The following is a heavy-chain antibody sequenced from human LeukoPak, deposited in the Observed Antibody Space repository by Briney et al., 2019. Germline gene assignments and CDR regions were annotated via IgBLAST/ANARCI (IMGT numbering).Heavy chain of an antibody. CDR2: ISGDGGST. J-gene: IGHJ5*02. CDR1: GFTFDDYA. CDR3: AEDAGCRSASCTAGWFDP. V-gene: IGHV3-43*02. Sequence: GGSLRLSCAASGFTFDDYAMHWVRQAPGKGLEWVSLISGDGGSTYYADSVKGRFTISRDNSKNSLYLQMSSPRTEDTAVYYCAEDAGCRSASCTAGWFDPWGEGTLVTVSS. D-gene: IGHD2-2*01.